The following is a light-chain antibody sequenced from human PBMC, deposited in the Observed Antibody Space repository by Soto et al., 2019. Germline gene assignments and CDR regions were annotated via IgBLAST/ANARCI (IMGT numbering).Light chain of an antibody. CDR1: QSVSSY. Sequence: EIVLTQSPATLSLSPGERATLSCRASQSVSSYLAWYQHKPGQAPRLLISDASNRATGIPARFSGSGSGTDSPPTISSLEPEDFAVYYCQQRSNGPALTFGGGPRWRSN. V-gene: IGKV3-11*01. CDR3: QQRSNGPALT. CDR2: DAS. J-gene: IGKJ4*01.